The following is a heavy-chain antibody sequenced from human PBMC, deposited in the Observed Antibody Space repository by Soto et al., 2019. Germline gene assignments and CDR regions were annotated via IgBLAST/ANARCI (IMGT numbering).Heavy chain of an antibody. CDR2: INHSGST. Sequence: SETLSLTCAVYGGSFSGYYWSWIRQPPGKGLEWIGEINHSGSTNYNPSLKSRVTISVDTSKNQFSLKLSSVTAADTAVYYCASSIRYCSGGSCPDIYYFDYWGQGTLVTVSS. D-gene: IGHD2-15*01. CDR1: GGSFSGYY. V-gene: IGHV4-34*01. CDR3: ASSIRYCSGGSCPDIYYFDY. J-gene: IGHJ4*02.